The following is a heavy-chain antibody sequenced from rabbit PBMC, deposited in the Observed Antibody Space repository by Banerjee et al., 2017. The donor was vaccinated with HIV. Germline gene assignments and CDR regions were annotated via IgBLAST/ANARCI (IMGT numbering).Heavy chain of an antibody. J-gene: IGHJ4*01. V-gene: IGHV1S45*01. CDR3: ARDLAGVIGWNFDL. CDR1: GFTLSSYW. CDR2: INTSSGNT. Sequence: QEQLEESGGDLVKPEGSLTLTCTASGFTLSSYWMCWVRQAPGKGLEWIACINTSSGNTVYATWAKGPFTISKTSSTTVTLQMTSLTAADTATYFCARDLAGVIGWNFDLWGQGTLVTVS. D-gene: IGHD4-1*01.